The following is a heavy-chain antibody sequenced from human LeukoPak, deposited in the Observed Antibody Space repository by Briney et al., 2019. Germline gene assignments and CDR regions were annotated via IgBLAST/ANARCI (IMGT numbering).Heavy chain of an antibody. CDR3: AKRGVVIRVILVGFHKEAYYFDS. CDR1: GFTFNTYG. V-gene: IGHV3-23*01. D-gene: IGHD3-22*01. J-gene: IGHJ4*02. CDR2: ISGSATGYMT. Sequence: GGSLRLSCAASGFTFNTYGMSWVRHSPGKGLEWVSAISGSATGYMTNYADSVKGRFTISRDNDKNTLYLQMSSLRVGDTAVYFCAKRGVVIRVILVGFHKEAYYFDSWGQGALVTVSS.